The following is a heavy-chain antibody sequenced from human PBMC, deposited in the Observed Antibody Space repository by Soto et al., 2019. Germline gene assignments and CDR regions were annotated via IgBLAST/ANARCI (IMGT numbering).Heavy chain of an antibody. V-gene: IGHV3-66*01. CDR2: IYSGGST. CDR1: GFTVSSNY. D-gene: IGHD4-17*01. J-gene: IGHJ4*02. Sequence: GSLRLSCAASGFTVSSNYMSWVRQAPGKGLEWVSVIYSGGSTYYADSVKGRFTISRDNSKNTLYLQMNSLRAEDTAVYYCAREHDYGDQYFDYWGQGTLVTVSS. CDR3: AREHDYGDQYFDY.